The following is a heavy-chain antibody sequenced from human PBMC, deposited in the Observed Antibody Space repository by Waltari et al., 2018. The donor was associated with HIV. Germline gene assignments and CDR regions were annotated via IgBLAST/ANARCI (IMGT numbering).Heavy chain of an antibody. D-gene: IGHD3-16*01. Sequence: QVHLQESGPGLVKSSKTLSLTCTVSNGSVNNDLYYLTWIRQAPGRGREWIGYVYYSCSTNYSPSLKSRVAISIDTSKNQFFLRVTSMTSADTAVYFCARGLGPRMAVQYFFDIWGQGTVVTV. CDR3: ARGLGPRMAVQYFFDI. CDR1: NGSVNNDLYY. V-gene: IGHV4-61*01. CDR2: VYYSCST. J-gene: IGHJ4*02.